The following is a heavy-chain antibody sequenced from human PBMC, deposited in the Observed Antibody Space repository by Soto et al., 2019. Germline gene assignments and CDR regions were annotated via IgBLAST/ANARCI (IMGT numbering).Heavy chain of an antibody. CDR1: XFTFRDFG. CDR2: IWFDGTNT. CDR3: TKNHNYPGFSGHYFGDGGFDS. D-gene: IGHD3-22*01. V-gene: IGHV3-33*01. J-gene: IGHJ4*02. Sequence: QMXLXXSGGGVVAPGXXLXXSCAASXFTFRDFGMHWVRQAPGXGXXXXXXIWFDGTNTYYSESVKGRFIISRDXXXXXXXXXXXXXXXXXXXXXFCTKNHNYPGFSGHYFGDGGFDSWGQGTMVTVXS.